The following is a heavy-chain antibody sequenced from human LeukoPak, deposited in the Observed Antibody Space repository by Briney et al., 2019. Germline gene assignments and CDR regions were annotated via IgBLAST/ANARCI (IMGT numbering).Heavy chain of an antibody. V-gene: IGHV3-33*01. CDR3: ARGFPRGPLDY. J-gene: IGHJ4*02. Sequence: GRSLRLSCAASGFIFSNEAMHWVRQAPGKGLEWVASIWFDGSNKHYADSVKGRFTISRDNSEDTLYLQMNSLRAEDTAVYYCARGFPRGPLDYWGQGTLVTVSS. CDR2: IWFDGSNK. D-gene: IGHD3-10*01. CDR1: GFIFSNEA.